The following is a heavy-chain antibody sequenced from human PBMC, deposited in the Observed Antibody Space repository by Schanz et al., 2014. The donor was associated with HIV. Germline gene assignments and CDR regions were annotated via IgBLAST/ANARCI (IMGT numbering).Heavy chain of an antibody. Sequence: VQLVESGGGLEQPGGSLRLSCEASGFTLSSYSMNWVRQAPGKGLEWVAVISYDGSNKYYADSVKGRFTISRDNSKNTLYLQMNSLRAEDTAVYYCAKDRITGTTGVPYYYYGMDVWGQGTTVTVSS. CDR2: ISYDGSNK. CDR1: GFTLSSYS. V-gene: IGHV3-30*18. J-gene: IGHJ6*02. D-gene: IGHD1-7*01. CDR3: AKDRITGTTGVPYYYYGMDV.